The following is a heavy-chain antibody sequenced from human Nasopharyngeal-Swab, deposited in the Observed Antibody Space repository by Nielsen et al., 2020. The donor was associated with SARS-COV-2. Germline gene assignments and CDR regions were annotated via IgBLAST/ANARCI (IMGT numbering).Heavy chain of an antibody. J-gene: IGHJ4*02. D-gene: IGHD1-26*01. V-gene: IGHV3-21*01. Sequence: GESLKISCAASGFTFGSYSMNWVRQAPGKGLEWVSSISSSSYIYYADSVKGRFTISRDNAKNSLYLQMNSLRAEDTAVYYCARDGGATIFDYWGQGTLVTVSS. CDR1: GFTFGSYS. CDR2: ISSSSYI. CDR3: ARDGGATIFDY.